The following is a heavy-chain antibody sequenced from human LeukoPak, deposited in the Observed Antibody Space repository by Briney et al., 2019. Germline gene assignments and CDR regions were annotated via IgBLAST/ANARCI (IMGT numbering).Heavy chain of an antibody. CDR1: GGSISSYY. CDR3: ARLAVAGPHKYDAFDI. D-gene: IGHD6-19*01. J-gene: IGHJ3*02. V-gene: IGHV4-4*07. Sequence: SETLSLTCTVSGGSISSYYWSWIRQPAGKGLEWIGRIYTSGSTNYNPSLKSRVTMSVDTSKNQFSLKLSSVTAADTAVYYCARLAVAGPHKYDAFDIWGQGTMVTVSS. CDR2: IYTSGST.